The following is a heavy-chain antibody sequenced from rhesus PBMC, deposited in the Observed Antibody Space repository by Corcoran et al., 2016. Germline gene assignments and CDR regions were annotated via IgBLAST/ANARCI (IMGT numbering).Heavy chain of an antibody. CDR1: GASISSNW. Sequence: QVQLQESGPGLVKPSETLSLTCTVSGASISSNWWSWIRQPPGKGLEWIGEIKGNSGSTNYNPTHKSRVTISKDAATNHGSLKLSSGTAADTAVYYCAPPLLRDGFDVWGPGVLVTVSS. CDR3: APPLLRDGFDV. J-gene: IGHJ5-1*01. CDR2: IKGNSGST. D-gene: IGHD2-39*01. V-gene: IGHV4-80*01.